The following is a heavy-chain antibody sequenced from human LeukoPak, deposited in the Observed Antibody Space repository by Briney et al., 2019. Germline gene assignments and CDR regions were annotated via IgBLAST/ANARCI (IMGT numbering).Heavy chain of an antibody. CDR2: INPNSGGT. V-gene: IGHV1-2*02. Sequence: ASVKVSRKASGYTFTGYYMHWVRQAPGQGLEWMGWINPNSGGTNYAQKFQGRVTMTRDTSISTAYMELSRLRSDDTAVYYCAKDYYDSSGYYYAHWGQGTLVTVSS. CDR1: GYTFTGYY. J-gene: IGHJ4*02. CDR3: AKDYYDSSGYYYAH. D-gene: IGHD3-22*01.